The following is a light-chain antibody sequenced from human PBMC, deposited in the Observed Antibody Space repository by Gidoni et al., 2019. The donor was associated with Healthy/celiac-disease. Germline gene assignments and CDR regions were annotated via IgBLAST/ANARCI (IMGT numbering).Light chain of an antibody. CDR3: QSYDSSLSDVV. CDR2: GNI. V-gene: IGLV1-40*01. J-gene: IGLJ2*01. Sequence: QSVLTQPPSVSGAPGQRVTISCTGSSPNIGAGYAVHWYQQLPGTAPKLLIYGNINRPSGVPDRFSVSKSVTSASLAITGLQAEDEADYYCQSYDSSLSDVVFGGGTKLTVL. CDR1: SPNIGAGYA.